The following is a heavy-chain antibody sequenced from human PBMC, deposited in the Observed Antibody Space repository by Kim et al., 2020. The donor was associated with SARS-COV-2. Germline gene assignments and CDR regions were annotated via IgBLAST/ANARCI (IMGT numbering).Heavy chain of an antibody. D-gene: IGHD5-12*01. Sequence: SVKVSCKASGGTFSSYAISWVRQAPGQGLEWMGGIIPIFGTANYAQKFQGRVTITADESTSTAYMELSSLRSEDTAVYYCARDIVATTLGYYYGMDVWGQGTTVTVSS. CDR1: GGTFSSYA. J-gene: IGHJ6*02. V-gene: IGHV1-69*13. CDR2: IIPIFGTA. CDR3: ARDIVATTLGYYYGMDV.